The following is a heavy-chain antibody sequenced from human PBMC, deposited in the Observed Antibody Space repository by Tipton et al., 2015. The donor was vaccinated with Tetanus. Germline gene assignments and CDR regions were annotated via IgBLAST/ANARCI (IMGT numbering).Heavy chain of an antibody. D-gene: IGHD5-24*01. J-gene: IGHJ3*01. Sequence: TLSLTCTVSGGSFSLYYWNWVRQSPGKGLEWIGEISHIGSSSYSPSLKSRVTISVDTSKNQFSLRLRSVAAADTAVYYCARGGRDAYNNPLGAFDVWGRGTTVTVSS. V-gene: IGHV4-34*01. CDR1: GGSFSLYY. CDR3: ARGGRDAYNNPLGAFDV. CDR2: ISHIGSS.